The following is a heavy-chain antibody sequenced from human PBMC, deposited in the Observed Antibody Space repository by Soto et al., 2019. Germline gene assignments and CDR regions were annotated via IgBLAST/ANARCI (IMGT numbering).Heavy chain of an antibody. CDR1: GGTFSSYA. V-gene: IGHV1-69*13. D-gene: IGHD2-15*01. J-gene: IGHJ6*02. CDR2: IIPIFGTA. CDR3: ARETWVTTPSYYYGMDV. Sequence: ASVKVSCKASGGTFSSYAISWVRQAPGQGLEWMGGIIPIFGTANYAQKFQGRVTITADESTSTAYMELSSLRSEDTAVYYCARETWVTTPSYYYGMDVWGQGTTVTVSS.